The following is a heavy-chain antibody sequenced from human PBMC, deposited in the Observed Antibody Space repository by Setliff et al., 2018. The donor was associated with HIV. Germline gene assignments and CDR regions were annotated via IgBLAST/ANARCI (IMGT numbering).Heavy chain of an antibody. J-gene: IGHJ4*01. CDR2: INVCKGDT. CDR3: VRGALLAVFDFDY. D-gene: IGHD3-10*01. V-gene: IGHV1-3*01. Sequence: ASVKVSCKASGYTFTTYSLHWVRQAPGHSLEWVGWINVCKGDTKYSQELQDRVTITSDTYANTAYMELSSLRSDDTAVYFCVRGALLAVFDFDYWGQGTLVTVSS. CDR1: GYTFTTYS.